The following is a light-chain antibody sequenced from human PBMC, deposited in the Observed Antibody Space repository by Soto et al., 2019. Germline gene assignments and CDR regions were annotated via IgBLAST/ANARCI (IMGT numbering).Light chain of an antibody. CDR2: ATS. CDR3: QQSYSSPWT. J-gene: IGKJ1*01. Sequence: DIQMTQSPSSLSASIGDRVTITCRASRSIDKNLNWYQQKPGKAPNLLIYATSALRNGVPSRFSGSGSGTDFTLTVNSLQPEDFAVYFCQQSYSSPWTFGLGTKVKI. V-gene: IGKV1-39*01. CDR1: RSIDKN.